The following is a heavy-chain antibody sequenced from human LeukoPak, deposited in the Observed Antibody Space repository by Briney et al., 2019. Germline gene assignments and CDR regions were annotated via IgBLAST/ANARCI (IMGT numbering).Heavy chain of an antibody. V-gene: IGHV4-31*03. D-gene: IGHD1-26*01. CDR1: GGSISSGGYY. J-gene: IGHJ4*02. CDR3: ARGRLAGTRIVGTFDY. Sequence: SSETLSLTCTVSGGSISSGGYYWSWTRQHPGKGLEWIGYIYYSGSTYYNPSLKSRVTISVDTSKNQFSLKLSSVTAADTAVYYCARGRLAGTRIVGTFDYWGQGTLVTVSS. CDR2: IYYSGST.